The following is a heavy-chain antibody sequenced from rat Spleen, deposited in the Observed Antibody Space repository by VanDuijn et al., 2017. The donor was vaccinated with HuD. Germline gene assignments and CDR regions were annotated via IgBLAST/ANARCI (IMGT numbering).Heavy chain of an antibody. J-gene: IGHJ2*01. V-gene: IGHV2-1*01. CDR3: TAYSATGYFDY. Sequence: QVQLKESGPGLVQPSQTLSLTCTVSGLSLTSNSVSWVRQPPGKGLEWMGAIWSGGSTDYNSALKSRLSISRETSKSQVFLKMNSRQTEDTAIYCCTAYSATGYFDYWGQGVMVTVSS. CDR2: IWSGGST. D-gene: IGHD1-1*01. CDR1: GLSLTSNS.